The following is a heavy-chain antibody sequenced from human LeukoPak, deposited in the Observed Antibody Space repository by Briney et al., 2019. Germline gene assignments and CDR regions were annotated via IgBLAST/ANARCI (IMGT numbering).Heavy chain of an antibody. CDR2: ISGLGIST. Sequence: PGGSLRLSCAASGFTFHDYYMSWIRHVPGKGLEWVSHISGLGISTKYGDSVKGRFTISRDNAKNSLYLQMNSLGAEDTAVYYCARRYYYDTSGYSIDHWGQGTPVTVSA. CDR1: GFTFHDYY. CDR3: ARRYYYDTSGYSIDH. D-gene: IGHD3-22*01. J-gene: IGHJ4*02. V-gene: IGHV3-11*04.